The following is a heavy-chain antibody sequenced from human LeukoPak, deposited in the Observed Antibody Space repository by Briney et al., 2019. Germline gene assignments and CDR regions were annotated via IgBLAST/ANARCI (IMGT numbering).Heavy chain of an antibody. CDR2: INHSGVT. Sequence: PSETLSLTCAVYGGSFSGYYWSWIRQPPGKGLEWIGEINHSGVTIYNPSLKSRVTISVDTSKNQFSLRLSSVTAADTAVYYCAREKTYYDSSGNYYGGVFDYWGQGTLVAASS. D-gene: IGHD3-22*01. V-gene: IGHV4-34*01. J-gene: IGHJ4*02. CDR3: AREKTYYDSSGNYYGGVFDY. CDR1: GGSFSGYY.